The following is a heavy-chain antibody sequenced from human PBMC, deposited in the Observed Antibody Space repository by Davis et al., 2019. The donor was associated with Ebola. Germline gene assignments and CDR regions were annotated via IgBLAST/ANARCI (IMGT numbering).Heavy chain of an antibody. J-gene: IGHJ6*03. CDR3: AKGGPEGYYMDV. CDR2: IRYDGSSK. V-gene: IGHV3-30*02. Sequence: GGSLRLSCAASGFTFSSYGMYWVRQAPGKGLEWVAFIRYDGSSKYCADSVKGRFTVSRDNSKNTLYLQMNSLRAEDTAVYYRAKGGPEGYYMDVWGKGTTVTVSS. D-gene: IGHD6-13*01. CDR1: GFTFSSYG.